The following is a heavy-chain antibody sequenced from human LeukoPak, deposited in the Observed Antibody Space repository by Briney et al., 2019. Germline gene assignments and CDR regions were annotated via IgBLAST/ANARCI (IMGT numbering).Heavy chain of an antibody. CDR2: IYYSGST. J-gene: IGHJ5*02. CDR1: GGSISSYY. V-gene: IGHV4-59*01. CDR3: ARDPLRNFGELGWFDP. D-gene: IGHD3-10*01. Sequence: PSETLSLTCTVSGGSISSYYWSWIRQPPGKGLEWIGYIYYSGSTNYNPSLKSRVTISVDTSKNQFSLKLSSVTAADTAVYYCARDPLRNFGELGWFDPWGQGTLVTVSS.